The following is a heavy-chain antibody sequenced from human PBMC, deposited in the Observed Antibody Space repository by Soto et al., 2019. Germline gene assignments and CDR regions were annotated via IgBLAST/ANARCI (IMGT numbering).Heavy chain of an antibody. V-gene: IGHV1-46*01. CDR3: ASHDPGARFDP. Sequence: QVQLVQSGAEVKKPGASVKVSCKASDYTFSVAYVHWVRQAPGQGLEWVGVINPRGDTTTYAQRFQDRVTMTRDTSISTAYMELSSLRSDDTAVYYCASHDPGARFDPWGQGTLVIVSS. CDR2: INPRGDTT. CDR1: DYTFSVAY. J-gene: IGHJ5*02. D-gene: IGHD1-1*01.